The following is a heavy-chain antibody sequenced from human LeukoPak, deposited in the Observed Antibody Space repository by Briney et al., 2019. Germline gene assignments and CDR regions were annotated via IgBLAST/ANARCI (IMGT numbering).Heavy chain of an antibody. J-gene: IGHJ5*02. D-gene: IGHD2-21*02. CDR3: ARARLVTSSFDP. V-gene: IGHV4-39*07. CDR1: GGSISSSSYY. CDR2: IYYSGST. Sequence: PSETLSLTCTVSGGSISSSSYYWGWIRQPPGKGLEWIGSIYYSGSTYYNPSLKSRVTISVDTSKNQFSLKLSSVTAADTAVYYCARARLVTSSFDPWGQGTLVTVSS.